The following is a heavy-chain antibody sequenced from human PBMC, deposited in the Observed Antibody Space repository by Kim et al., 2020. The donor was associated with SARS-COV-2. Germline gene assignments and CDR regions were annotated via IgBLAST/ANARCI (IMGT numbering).Heavy chain of an antibody. CDR1: GYTFTSYA. D-gene: IGHD3-10*01. CDR3: ARALRDVLLWFGEISYYFDY. J-gene: IGHJ4*02. Sequence: ASVKVSCKASGYTFTSYAMNLVRQAPGQGLEWMGWINTNTGNPTYAQGFTGRFVFSLDTSVSTAYLQISSLKAEDTAVYYCARALRDVLLWFGEISYYFDYWGQGTLVPVSS. V-gene: IGHV7-4-1*02. CDR2: INTNTGNP.